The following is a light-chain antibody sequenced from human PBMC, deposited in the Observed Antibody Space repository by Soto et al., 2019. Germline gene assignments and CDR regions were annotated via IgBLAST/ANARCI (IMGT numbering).Light chain of an antibody. CDR2: EVV. Sequence: QSALTQPPSASGSPGQSVTISCTGTKSDIGVYDFVSWYQHHPGKAPRLIIYEVVQRPSGVPDRFSGSKSGNTASLTVSGLQAADEADYYCSSHTSSTTWVFGGGTKLTVL. V-gene: IGLV2-8*01. CDR3: SSHTSSTTWV. J-gene: IGLJ3*02. CDR1: KSDIGVYDF.